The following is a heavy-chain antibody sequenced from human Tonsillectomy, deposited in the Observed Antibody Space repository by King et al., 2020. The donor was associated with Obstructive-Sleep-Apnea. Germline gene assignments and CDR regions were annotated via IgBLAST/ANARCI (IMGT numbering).Heavy chain of an antibody. J-gene: IGHJ4*02. Sequence: VQLVESGGGLVKPGGSLRLSCAASGFTFSSYTMNWVRQAPGKGLEWVASISSSHTYRFYSDSVRGRFTISRDNAENSLFLQMGSLRAEDTAMYYCAKQRTGVGATDYWGQGTLVTVSS. CDR2: ISSSHTYR. V-gene: IGHV3-21*01. CDR1: GFTFSSYT. D-gene: IGHD1-26*01. CDR3: AKQRTGVGATDY.